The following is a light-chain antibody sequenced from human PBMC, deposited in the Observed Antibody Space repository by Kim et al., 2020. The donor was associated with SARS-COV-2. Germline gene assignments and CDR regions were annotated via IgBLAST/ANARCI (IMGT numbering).Light chain of an antibody. J-gene: IGKJ5*01. Sequence: SSGASAIPSCRASNRVSSSLAWYQQHPRQAPRLLIYDASTRATGIPARFSGSGSWTDFTLTISNLQPDDFAVYYCQQRGNWPPITFGQGTRLEIK. V-gene: IGKV3-11*01. CDR2: DAS. CDR3: QQRGNWPPIT. CDR1: NRVSSS.